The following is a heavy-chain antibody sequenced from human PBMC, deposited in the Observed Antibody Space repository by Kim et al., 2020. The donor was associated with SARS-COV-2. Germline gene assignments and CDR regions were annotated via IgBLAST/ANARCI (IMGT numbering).Heavy chain of an antibody. CDR3: AKLVVVAATDY. J-gene: IGHJ4*02. Sequence: GGSLRLSCAASGFTFSSYAMHWVRQAPGKGLEWVAVIWYDGSNKYYADSVKGRFTISRDNSKNTLYLQMNSLRAEDTAVYYCAKLVVVAATDYWGQGTLVTVSS. V-gene: IGHV3-33*06. D-gene: IGHD2-15*01. CDR2: IWYDGSNK. CDR1: GFTFSSYA.